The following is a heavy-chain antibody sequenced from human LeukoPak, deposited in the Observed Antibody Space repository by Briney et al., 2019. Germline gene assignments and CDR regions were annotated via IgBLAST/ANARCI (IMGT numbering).Heavy chain of an antibody. D-gene: IGHD6-19*01. CDR3: AGGGRWLAFDY. J-gene: IGHJ4*02. CDR2: INYSGTT. Sequence: PSETLSLTCTVSGGSINNNYWSWIRQPPGKGLEWIGYINYSGTTNYNPSLKNRVTISVDTSKKYFSLRLTSVTAADTAVYYCAGGGRWLAFDYWGQGFLVTVSS. V-gene: IGHV4-59*01. CDR1: GGSINNNY.